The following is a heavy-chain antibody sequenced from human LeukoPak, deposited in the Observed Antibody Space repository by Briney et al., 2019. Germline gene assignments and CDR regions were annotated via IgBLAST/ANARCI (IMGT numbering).Heavy chain of an antibody. CDR3: ARDSLTMIVGRQKRGLDY. Sequence: GGSQRLSCAASGFTFSNYNMNWVRQAPGKGLEWVSSIRSSTTYVYYADSVKGRFTISRDNAKNSLYLQMNSLRAEDTAVYYCARDSLTMIVGRQKRGLDYWGQGTLVTVSS. D-gene: IGHD3-22*01. J-gene: IGHJ4*02. CDR1: GFTFSNYN. CDR2: IRSSTTYV. V-gene: IGHV3-21*01.